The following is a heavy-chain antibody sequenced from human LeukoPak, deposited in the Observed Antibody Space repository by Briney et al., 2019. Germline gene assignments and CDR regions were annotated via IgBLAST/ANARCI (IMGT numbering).Heavy chain of an antibody. J-gene: IGHJ6*03. CDR1: GYTFTGYY. D-gene: IGHD7-27*01. CDR3: ARVLGPPPYYYYYMDV. Sequence: ASVKVSCKASGYTFTGYYMHWVRQAPGQGLEWMGWINPNSGGTNYAQKFQGRVTMTRDTSISTAYMELSRLRSDDTAVYYCARVLGPPPYYYYYMDVWGKGTTVTVSS. CDR2: INPNSGGT. V-gene: IGHV1-2*02.